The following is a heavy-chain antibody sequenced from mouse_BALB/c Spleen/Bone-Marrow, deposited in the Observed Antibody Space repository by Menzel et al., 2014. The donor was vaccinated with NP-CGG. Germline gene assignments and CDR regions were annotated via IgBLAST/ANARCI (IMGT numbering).Heavy chain of an antibody. CDR1: GYTFTDYY. V-gene: IGHV1-84*02. CDR3: AREPYYGYYFDY. CDR2: IYPGSGNT. Sequence: VHLVESGPELVKPGASVKISCKASGYTFTDYYINWVKQKPGQGFEWIGWIYPGSGNTKYNEKFKGKATLTVDTSSSTAYMQLSSLASEDTAVYFCAREPYYGYYFDYWGQGTTLTVSS. D-gene: IGHD1-1*01. J-gene: IGHJ2*01.